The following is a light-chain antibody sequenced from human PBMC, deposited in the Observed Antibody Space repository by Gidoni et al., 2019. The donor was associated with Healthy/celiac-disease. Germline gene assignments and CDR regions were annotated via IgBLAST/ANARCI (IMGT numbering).Light chain of an antibody. CDR1: QSVSSY. V-gene: IGKV3-11*01. CDR2: DAS. Sequence: PGERATLSCRASQSVSSYLAWYQQKPGQAPRLLIYDASNRATGIPARFSGSGSGTDFTLTISSLEPEDFAVYYCQQRSNWPPYSFGQGTKLEIK. CDR3: QQRSNWPPYS. J-gene: IGKJ2*03.